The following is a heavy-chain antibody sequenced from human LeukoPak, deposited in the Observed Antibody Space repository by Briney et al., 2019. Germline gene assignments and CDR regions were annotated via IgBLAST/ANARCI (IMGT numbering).Heavy chain of an antibody. J-gene: IGHJ4*02. Sequence: GGSLRLSCAASGFTFSSYWMSWVPQAPGKGLEWVANIKEDGSEKYYVDSVKGRFTISRDNGKNSLYLQMNSLRAEDTAVYYCARTLAARHTSGYIDYWGQGTLVTVSS. CDR1: GFTFSSYW. V-gene: IGHV3-7*01. CDR3: ARTLAARHTSGYIDY. CDR2: IKEDGSEK. D-gene: IGHD3-22*01.